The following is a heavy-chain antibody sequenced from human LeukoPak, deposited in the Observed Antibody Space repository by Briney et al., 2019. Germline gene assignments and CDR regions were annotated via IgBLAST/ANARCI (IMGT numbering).Heavy chain of an antibody. J-gene: IGHJ3*02. CDR2: INPSGGST. CDR3: ARDPADYGGNFHDQGRHAFDI. D-gene: IGHD4-23*01. Sequence: ASVKVSCKASGYTFTSYYMHWVRQAPGQGLEWMGIINPSGGSTSYAQKFQGRVTMTRDTSTSTVYMELSSLRSEDTAVYYCARDPADYGGNFHDQGRHAFDIWGQGTMVTVSS. CDR1: GYTFTSYY. V-gene: IGHV1-46*01.